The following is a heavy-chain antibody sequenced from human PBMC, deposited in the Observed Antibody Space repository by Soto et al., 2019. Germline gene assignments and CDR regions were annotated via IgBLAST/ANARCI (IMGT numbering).Heavy chain of an antibody. CDR1: GGTFSSYA. J-gene: IGHJ4*02. V-gene: IGHV1-69*01. D-gene: IGHD3-22*01. CDR2: ISPIFGTA. Sequence: QVQLVQSGAEVKKPGSSVKVSCKASGGTFSSYAISWVRQAPGQGLEWMGGISPIFGTANYAQKFQGRVTITADESTSTAYMELSSLRSEDTAVYYCARGRQGYYDSSGFPVRWGQGTLVTVSS. CDR3: ARGRQGYYDSSGFPVR.